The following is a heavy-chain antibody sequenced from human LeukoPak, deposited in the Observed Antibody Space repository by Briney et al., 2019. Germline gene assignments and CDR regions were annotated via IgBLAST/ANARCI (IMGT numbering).Heavy chain of an antibody. J-gene: IGHJ4*02. D-gene: IGHD2-2*02. V-gene: IGHV4-61*01. Sequence: SETLSLTCTVSGGSVSSGSYYWSWIRQPPGKGLEWIGYFYYSGSTNYNPSLKSRVTISVDTSKNQFSLKLSSVTAADTAVYYCARGGVVPAAIEIGFDYWGQGTLVTVSS. CDR2: FYYSGST. CDR3: ARGGVVPAAIEIGFDY. CDR1: GGSVSSGSYY.